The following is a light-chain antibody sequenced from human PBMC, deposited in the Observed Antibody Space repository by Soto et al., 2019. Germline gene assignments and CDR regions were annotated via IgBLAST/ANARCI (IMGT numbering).Light chain of an antibody. J-gene: IGKJ5*01. CDR2: DAS. Sequence: DIVLTQSPANLSLSPGERATLSCRASQSVSSYFAWYQKKTGQAPRLLIYDASNRATGIPARFSGSGSGTDFTPTISSLEPEDFAVYYCQQRSNWPITFGQGTRLEIK. V-gene: IGKV3-11*01. CDR3: QQRSNWPIT. CDR1: QSVSSY.